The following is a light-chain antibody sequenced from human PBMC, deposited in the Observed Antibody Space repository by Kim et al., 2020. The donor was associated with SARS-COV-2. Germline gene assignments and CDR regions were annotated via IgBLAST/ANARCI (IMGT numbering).Light chain of an antibody. Sequence: QRVTISCSGSSSNIGNNAVNWYQQLPGKAPKLLIYYDDLLPSGVSDRFSGSKSGTSASLAISGLQSEDEADYYCAAWDDSLRNWVFGGGTQLTVL. CDR2: YDD. V-gene: IGLV1-36*01. CDR1: SSNIGNNA. CDR3: AAWDDSLRNWV. J-gene: IGLJ3*02.